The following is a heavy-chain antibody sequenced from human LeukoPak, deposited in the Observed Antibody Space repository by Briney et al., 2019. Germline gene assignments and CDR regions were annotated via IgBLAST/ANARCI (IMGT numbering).Heavy chain of an antibody. CDR1: GFTFSSYA. CDR2: IGDSGGST. V-gene: IGHV3-23*01. CDR3: AKTGLRVPRSYFDY. D-gene: IGHD3-10*01. Sequence: GGSLRLSCAASGFTFSSYAMSWVRQAPGEGLEWVSAIGDSGGSTYYADSVRGRFTISRDNSKNTLYLQMNSLRAEDTAIYYCAKTGLRVPRSYFDYWGQGALVTVSS. J-gene: IGHJ4*02.